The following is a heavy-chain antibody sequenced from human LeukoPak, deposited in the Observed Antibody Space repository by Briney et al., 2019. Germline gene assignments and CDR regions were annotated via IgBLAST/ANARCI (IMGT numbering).Heavy chain of an antibody. Sequence: GGSLRLSCAASGFIVSQNYMSWVRQAPGKGLEWVSVIFRGDDTNYVDSVKGRFTIFRDNSKNTRYLQMNSLRAEDTAVYYCAKDPIDWGTIYFDYWGQGTLVTVSS. D-gene: IGHD3-9*01. CDR1: GFIVSQNY. CDR3: AKDPIDWGTIYFDY. J-gene: IGHJ4*02. CDR2: IFRGDDT. V-gene: IGHV3-66*01.